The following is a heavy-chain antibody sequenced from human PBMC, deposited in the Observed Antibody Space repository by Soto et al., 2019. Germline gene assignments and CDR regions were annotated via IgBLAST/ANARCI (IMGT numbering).Heavy chain of an antibody. CDR3: ARSFGVAAAGPFDY. D-gene: IGHD6-13*01. V-gene: IGHV4-31*03. CDR1: GGSISSGGYY. Sequence: QVQLQESGPGLVKPSQTLSLTCTVSGGSISSGGYYWSWIRQHPGKGLEWSGYIYYSGSTYYNPSLKSRVTISVDTSKNTISLKLSSVTAADTAVYDCARSFGVAAAGPFDYWGQGTLVTVSS. CDR2: IYYSGST. J-gene: IGHJ4*02.